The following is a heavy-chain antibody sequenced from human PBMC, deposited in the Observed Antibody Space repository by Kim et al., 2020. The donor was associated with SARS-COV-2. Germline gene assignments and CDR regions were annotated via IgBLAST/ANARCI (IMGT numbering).Heavy chain of an antibody. CDR3: ARRLRGYLDY. Sequence: NTNYNPSLKSRVTISVDTSKNQFSLKLSSVTAADTAVYYCARRLRGYLDYWGQGTLVTVSS. CDR2: NT. D-gene: IGHD5-12*01. V-gene: IGHV4-59*01. J-gene: IGHJ4*02.